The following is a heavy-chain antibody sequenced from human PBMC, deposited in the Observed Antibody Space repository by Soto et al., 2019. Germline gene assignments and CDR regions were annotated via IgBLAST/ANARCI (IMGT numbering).Heavy chain of an antibody. V-gene: IGHV1-58*01. CDR1: GFTFTSSA. CDR2: IVVGSGNT. J-gene: IGHJ4*02. D-gene: IGHD3-22*01. CDR3: AGGLEDYYDSSGYSRFDY. Sequence: SVKVSCKASGFTFTSSAVQWVRQARGQRLEWIGWIVVGSGNTNYAQKFQERVTTTRDMSTSTAYMELSSLRSEDTAVYYCAGGLEDYYDSSGYSRFDYWGQGTLVTVSS.